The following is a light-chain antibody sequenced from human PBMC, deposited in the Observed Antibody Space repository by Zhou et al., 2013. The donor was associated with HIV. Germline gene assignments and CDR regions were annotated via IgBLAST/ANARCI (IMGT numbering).Light chain of an antibody. CDR2: SNS. Sequence: QSVLTQPPSVSGAPGQRVTISCTGSSSNIGARYGVHWYQQLPGTAPKLLIYSNSNRPSGVPDRFSGSKSGNTASLTVSGLQGEDEADYYCSSYAGSNNLVFGAGTKLTVL. V-gene: IGLV1-40*01. CDR3: SSYAGSNNLV. CDR1: SSNIGARYG. J-gene: IGLJ2*01.